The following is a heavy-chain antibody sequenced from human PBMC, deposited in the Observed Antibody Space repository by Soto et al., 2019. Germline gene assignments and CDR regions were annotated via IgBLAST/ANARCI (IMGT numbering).Heavy chain of an antibody. CDR2: ISGSGGST. J-gene: IGHJ4*02. Sequence: GGSLRLSCAASGFTFSSYAMSWVRQAPGKGLEWVSAISGSGGSTYYADSVKGRFTISRDNSKNTLYLQMNSLRAEDTAVYYCAKDPIGEYSSSPGTTYWGQGTLVTVSS. CDR1: GFTFSSYA. D-gene: IGHD6-6*01. V-gene: IGHV3-23*01. CDR3: AKDPIGEYSSSPGTTY.